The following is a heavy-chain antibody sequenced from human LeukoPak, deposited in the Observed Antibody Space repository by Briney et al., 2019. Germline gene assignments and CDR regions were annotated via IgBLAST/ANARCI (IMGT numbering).Heavy chain of an antibody. CDR2: INTDNGQT. CDR1: GGTFSTYA. J-gene: IGHJ3*02. V-gene: IGHV1-18*01. CDR3: ARTVEWMRDAFDI. D-gene: IGHD2-2*03. Sequence: ASVKVSCKSSGGTFSTYALNWVGQAPGQGLEWVGLINTDNGQTQYAQNVQDRISVTTDISTNTVYMELMSLGSDDTAVYYCARTVEWMRDAFDIWGQGTMVTVSS.